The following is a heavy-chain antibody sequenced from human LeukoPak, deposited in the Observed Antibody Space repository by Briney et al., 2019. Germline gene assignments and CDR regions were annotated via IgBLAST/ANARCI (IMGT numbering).Heavy chain of an antibody. V-gene: IGHV3-21*01. CDR3: ARDRGQYSSSWEAFDY. CDR1: GFTFSSYS. Sequence: GGSLRLSCAASGFTFSSYSMNWVRQAPGKWLEWVSSISSSSSYIYYADSVKGRFTISRDNAKNSLYLQMNSLRAEDTAVYYCARDRGQYSSSWEAFDYWGQGTLVTVSS. D-gene: IGHD6-13*01. J-gene: IGHJ4*02. CDR2: ISSSSSYI.